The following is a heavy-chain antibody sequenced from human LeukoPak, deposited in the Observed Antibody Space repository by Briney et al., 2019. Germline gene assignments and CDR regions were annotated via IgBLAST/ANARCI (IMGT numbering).Heavy chain of an antibody. J-gene: IGHJ5*02. CDR3: AREGGDILTGYKGRNWFDP. D-gene: IGHD3-9*01. Sequence: GGSLRLSCAASGFTVSSNYMSWVRQAPGKGLEWVSVIYSGGSTYYADSVKGRFTISRDNSKNTLYLQMNSLRAEDTAVYYCAREGGDILTGYKGRNWFDPWGQGTLVTVSS. CDR1: GFTVSSNY. CDR2: IYSGGST. V-gene: IGHV3-66*01.